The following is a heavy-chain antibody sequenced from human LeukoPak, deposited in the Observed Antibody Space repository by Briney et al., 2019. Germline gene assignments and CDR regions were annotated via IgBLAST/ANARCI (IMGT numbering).Heavy chain of an antibody. D-gene: IGHD5-24*01. CDR2: INHSGST. CDR1: GGSISNYH. V-gene: IGHV4-34*01. J-gene: IGHJ4*02. Sequence: PSETLSLTCTVSGGSISNYHWGWIRQPPGKGLEWIGEINHSGSTNYNPSLKSRVTISVDTSKNQFSLKLSSVTAADTAVYYCARQRWLLYPVDYWGQGTLVTVSS. CDR3: ARQRWLLYPVDY.